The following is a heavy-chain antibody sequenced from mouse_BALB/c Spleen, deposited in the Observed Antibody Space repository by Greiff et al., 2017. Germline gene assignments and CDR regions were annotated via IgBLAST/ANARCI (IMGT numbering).Heavy chain of an antibody. CDR3: ARPYEGHYRAMDY. J-gene: IGHJ4*01. Sequence: VQLQESGAELVRPGSSVKISCKASGYAFSSYWMNWVKQRPGQGLEWIGQIYPGDGDTNYNGKFKGKATLTADKSSSTAYMQLSSLTSEDSAVYFCARPYEGHYRAMDYWGQGTSVTVSS. CDR1: GYAFSSYW. V-gene: IGHV1-80*01. CDR2: IYPGDGDT. D-gene: IGHD2-3*01.